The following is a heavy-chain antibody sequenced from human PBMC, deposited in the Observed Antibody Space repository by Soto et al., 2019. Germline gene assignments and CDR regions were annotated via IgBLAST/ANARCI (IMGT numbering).Heavy chain of an antibody. CDR3: PTLEGLATISSYLDF. J-gene: IGHJ4*02. Sequence: PSETLSLTCSVSDDSINSDKYYWGWIRQPPGKGLEWIGSIYYRGNAYYNPSLQTRVTISLDKSKSQFSLKLNSVTAADSAVYFCPTLEGLATISSYLDFWGPGALVTVSP. D-gene: IGHD3-9*01. V-gene: IGHV4-39*01. CDR1: DDSINSDKYY. CDR2: IYYRGNA.